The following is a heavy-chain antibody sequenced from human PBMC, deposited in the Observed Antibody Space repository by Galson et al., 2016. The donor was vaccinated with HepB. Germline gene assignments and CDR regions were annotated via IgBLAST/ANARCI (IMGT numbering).Heavy chain of an antibody. J-gene: IGHJ4*02. V-gene: IGHV3-7*01. CDR1: GLNFWTYW. CDR3: AQYGGLADS. D-gene: IGHD3-16*01. Sequence: SLRLSCAASGLNFWTYWMTWVRQAPGKGPEWVASISHDGRDQRYVDSVTGRFTISRDNARNSLYLQMNSLRVDDTAVYYCAQYGGLADSWGQGTLVTVSS. CDR2: ISHDGRDQ.